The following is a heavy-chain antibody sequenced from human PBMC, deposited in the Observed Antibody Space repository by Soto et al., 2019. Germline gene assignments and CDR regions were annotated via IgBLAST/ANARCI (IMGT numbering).Heavy chain of an antibody. CDR2: INGDGTGT. CDR3: GRGASGSYRLDY. CDR1: GFTFSNYW. Sequence: EVQLVESGGGLVQPGGSLRLSCAASGFTFSNYWMHWVRQAPGKGLVWVSRINGDGTGTYYADSVKGQFTISRDNAKNTLYLQMNSLRAEDTAVYYCGRGASGSYRLDYWGQGTLVTVSS. V-gene: IGHV3-74*01. J-gene: IGHJ4*02. D-gene: IGHD3-10*01.